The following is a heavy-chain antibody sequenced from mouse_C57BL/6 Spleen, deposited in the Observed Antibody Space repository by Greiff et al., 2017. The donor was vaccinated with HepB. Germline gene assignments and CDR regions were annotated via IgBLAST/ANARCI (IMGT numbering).Heavy chain of an antibody. CDR1: GYTFTSYW. J-gene: IGHJ2*01. CDR3: LTTVVGEDY. Sequence: VQLQQPGAELVKPGASVKLSCTASGYTFTSYWMHWVKQRPGQGLEWIGMIHPNSGSTNYNEKFKSKATLTVDKSSSTAYMQLSSLTSEDSAVYYCLTTVVGEDYWGQGTTLTGSS. V-gene: IGHV1-64*01. D-gene: IGHD1-1*01. CDR2: IHPNSGST.